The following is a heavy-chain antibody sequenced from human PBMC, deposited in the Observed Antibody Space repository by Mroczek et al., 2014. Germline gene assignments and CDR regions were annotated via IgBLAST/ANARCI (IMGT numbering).Heavy chain of an antibody. Sequence: VQLVESGGGLVKPGGSLRLSCAASGFTFSSYSMNWVRQAPGKGLEWVSSISSSSSYIYYADSVKGRFTISRDNAKNSLYLQMNSLRAEDTAVYYCARLVGIRYYVFLGNGMDVVGPKGPRSPSP. J-gene: IGHJ6*02. CDR3: ARLVGIRYYVFLGNGMDV. CDR1: GFTFSSYS. V-gene: IGHV3-21*01. CDR2: ISSSSSYI. D-gene: IGHD3-3*01.